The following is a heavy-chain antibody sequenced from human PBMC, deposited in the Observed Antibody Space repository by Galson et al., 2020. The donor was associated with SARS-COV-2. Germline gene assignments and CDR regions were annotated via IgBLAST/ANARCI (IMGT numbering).Heavy chain of an antibody. CDR3: ARAFGAGNYDH. V-gene: IGHV1-2*06. CDR1: GYTFTGYY. CDR2: IDPNSGTT. J-gene: IGHJ4*02. Sequence: ASVKVSCKASGYTFTGYYLHWVRQAPGQGLEWMGRIDPNSGTTNYAQKFQGRVTLTRDTSIRTAYMELSRLRSDDTAVYYCARAFGAGNYDHWGQGTLVTVSS. D-gene: IGHD3-10*01.